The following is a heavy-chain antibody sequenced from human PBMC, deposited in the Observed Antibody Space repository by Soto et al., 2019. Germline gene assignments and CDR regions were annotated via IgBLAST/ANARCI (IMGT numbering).Heavy chain of an antibody. CDR2: IIPIFGTA. J-gene: IGHJ4*02. V-gene: IGHV1-69*13. CDR3: ARGMRDIVATITAAFDY. D-gene: IGHD5-12*01. Sequence: SVKVSCKASGGTFSSYAISWVRQAPGQGLEWMGGIIPIFGTANYAQKFQGRVTITADESTSTAYMELSSLRSEDTAVYYCARGMRDIVATITAAFDYWGQGTLVTVSS. CDR1: GGTFSSYA.